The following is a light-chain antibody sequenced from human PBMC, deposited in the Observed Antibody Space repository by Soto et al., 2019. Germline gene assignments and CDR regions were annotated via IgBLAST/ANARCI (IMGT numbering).Light chain of an antibody. CDR3: QQYHRSSIT. CDR1: QSLNND. Sequence: DIQMTQSPSTLSASVGDRVTITCRASQSLNNDLAWYQQKPGKAPNLLIYDASTLERGVPSRFSGTGSGTEFTLAINCLQTDDFATYYCQQYHRSSITFGQGTRLEIK. V-gene: IGKV1-5*01. CDR2: DAS. J-gene: IGKJ5*01.